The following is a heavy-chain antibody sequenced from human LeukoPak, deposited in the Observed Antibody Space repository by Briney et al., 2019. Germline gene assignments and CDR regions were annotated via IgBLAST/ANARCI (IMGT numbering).Heavy chain of an antibody. D-gene: IGHD3-22*01. J-gene: IGHJ4*02. CDR3: AYDSSGYYYTPGDY. V-gene: IGHV3-23*01. Sequence: GGSLRLSCAASGFTFSSYAMSWVRQAPGKGLEWVSAISGSGGSTYYADSVKGRFTTSRDNSKNTLYLQMNSLRAEDTAVYYCAYDSSGYYYTPGDYWGQGTLVTVSS. CDR1: GFTFSSYA. CDR2: ISGSGGST.